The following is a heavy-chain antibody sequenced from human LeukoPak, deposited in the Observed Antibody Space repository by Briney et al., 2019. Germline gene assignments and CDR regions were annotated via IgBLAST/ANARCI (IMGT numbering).Heavy chain of an antibody. J-gene: IGHJ4*02. CDR3: AKDPDSGSYYRAYYFDY. V-gene: IGHV3-30-3*01. CDR1: GFTFSSYA. Sequence: PGGSLRLSCAASGFTFSSYAMHWVRQAPGKGLEWVAVISYDGSNKYYADSVKGRFTISRDNSKNTLYLQMNSLRAEDTAVYYCAKDPDSGSYYRAYYFDYWGQGTLVTVSP. D-gene: IGHD1-26*01. CDR2: ISYDGSNK.